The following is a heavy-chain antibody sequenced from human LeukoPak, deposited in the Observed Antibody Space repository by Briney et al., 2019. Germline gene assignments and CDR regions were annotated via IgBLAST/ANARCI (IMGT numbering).Heavy chain of an antibody. CDR2: IRSKAYGGTT. CDR1: GFTFSSYW. D-gene: IGHD2-15*01. J-gene: IGHJ4*02. CDR3: TMVVVVAARGEKPFDY. Sequence: PGGSLRLSCAASGFTFSSYWMSWVRQAPGKGLEWVGFIRSKAYGGTTEYAASVKGRFTISRDDSKSIAYLQMNSLKTEDTAVYYCTMVVVVAARGEKPFDYWGQGTLVTVSS. V-gene: IGHV3-49*04.